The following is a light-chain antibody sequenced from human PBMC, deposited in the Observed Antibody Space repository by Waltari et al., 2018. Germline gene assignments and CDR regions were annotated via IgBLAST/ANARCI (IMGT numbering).Light chain of an antibody. Sequence: EVVLTQYPAFQSVTPKEKVTITCRASQSIGSSLHWYQQKPAQSPKLLIKYAAQSITGVPSRVRASGSGTEFTHTISSLEPEDAAVYYCHQSSNFPLTFGGGTKVEIK. CDR3: HQSSNFPLT. CDR2: YAA. J-gene: IGKJ4*01. CDR1: QSIGSS. V-gene: IGKV6D-21*02.